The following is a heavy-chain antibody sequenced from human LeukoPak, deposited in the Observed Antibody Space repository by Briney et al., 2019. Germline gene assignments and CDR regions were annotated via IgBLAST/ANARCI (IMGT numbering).Heavy chain of an antibody. CDR1: GYSFISYW. V-gene: IGHV5-51*01. CDR3: ARPWNSVWDVFEAFNI. D-gene: IGHD1/OR15-1a*01. CDR2: IFNRNSDT. Sequence: AASMKFSCWGSGYSFISYWIVWVRQMPGKNLEWMGIIFNRNSDTSYSPSFEGQVTISADKSRSTTYLQWSRLKASDTAMYYCARPWNSVWDVFEAFNIWGQGTMVTVSS. J-gene: IGHJ3*02.